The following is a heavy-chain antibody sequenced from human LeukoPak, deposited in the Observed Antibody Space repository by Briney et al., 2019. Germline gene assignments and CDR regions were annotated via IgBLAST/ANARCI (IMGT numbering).Heavy chain of an antibody. CDR2: ISHSGTT. CDR1: GSSISNTGDY. Sequence: SETLSLTCTVSGSSISNTGDYWGCIRQSPGKGLEWIGTISHSGTTYSNPSLTGRVTISADTSKNQFSLRLTSVTAAETAVYFCARHTSIIVINSWGQGTLVSVSS. V-gene: IGHV4-39*01. CDR3: ARHTSIIVINS. J-gene: IGHJ4*02. D-gene: IGHD3-22*01.